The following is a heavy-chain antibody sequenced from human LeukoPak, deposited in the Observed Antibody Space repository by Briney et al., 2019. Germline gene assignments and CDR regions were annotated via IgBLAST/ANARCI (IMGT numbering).Heavy chain of an antibody. CDR2: VNPADSDT. CDR3: ATVPRIPAVGNTEYFQY. CDR1: GDSFTSYW. J-gene: IGHJ1*01. D-gene: IGHD6-13*01. V-gene: IGHV5-51*01. Sequence: GESLTISCKVSGDSFTSYWIAWVRQMPRKGLEWMGIVNPADSDTRYSPSFQGQVTISVDKSISTAYLQWSSLQASDTAMYYCATVPRIPAVGNTEYFQYWGQGTLVTVSS.